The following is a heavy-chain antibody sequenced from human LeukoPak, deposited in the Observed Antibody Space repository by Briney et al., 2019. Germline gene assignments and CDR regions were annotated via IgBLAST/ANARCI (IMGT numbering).Heavy chain of an antibody. V-gene: IGHV1-24*01. D-gene: IGHD2-2*01. CDR2: FDPEDGET. CDR3: ATVPDCSSTSCYETLWFDP. J-gene: IGHJ5*02. Sequence: ASVKVSCKVSGYTLTELSMHWVRQAPGKGLEWMGGFDPEDGETIYAQKFQGRVTMTEDTSTDTVYMELSSLRSEDTAVYYCATVPDCSSTSCYETLWFDPWGQGTLVTVSS. CDR1: GYTLTELS.